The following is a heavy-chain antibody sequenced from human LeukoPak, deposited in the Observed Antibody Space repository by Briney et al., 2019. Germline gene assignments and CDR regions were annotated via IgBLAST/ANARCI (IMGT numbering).Heavy chain of an antibody. CDR2: ISYDGSNK. CDR3: AKASSSGSEPGWFGELLSELDY. CDR1: GFTFSSYG. V-gene: IGHV3-30*18. J-gene: IGHJ4*02. Sequence: GGSLRLSCAASGFTFSSYGMHWVRQAPGKGLEWVAVISYDGSNKYYADSVKGRFTISRDNSKNTLYLQMNSLRAEDTAVYYCAKASSSGSEPGWFGELLSELDYWGQGTLVTVSS. D-gene: IGHD3-10*01.